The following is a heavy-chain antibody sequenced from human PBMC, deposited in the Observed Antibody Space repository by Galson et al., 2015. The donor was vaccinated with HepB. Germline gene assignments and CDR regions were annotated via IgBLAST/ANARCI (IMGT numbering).Heavy chain of an antibody. J-gene: IGHJ5*02. Sequence: CAISEDSVSSNSAAWNWIRQSPSRGLEWLGRTYYRSKWYNDYAVSVKSRITINPDTSKNQFSLQLNSVTPEDTAVYYCARVVGVAGTYWFDPWGQGTLVTVSS. V-gene: IGHV6-1*01. CDR3: ARVVGVAGTYWFDP. D-gene: IGHD6-19*01. CDR1: EDSVSSNSAA. CDR2: TYYRSKWYN.